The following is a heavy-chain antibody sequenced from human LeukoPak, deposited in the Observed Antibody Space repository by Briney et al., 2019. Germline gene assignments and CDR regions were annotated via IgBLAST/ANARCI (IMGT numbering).Heavy chain of an antibody. Sequence: SETLSLTCTVSGGSISSYYWSWIRQPPGKGLEWIGYIYYSGSTNYNPSLKSRVTISVDTSKNQFSLKLSSVTVADTAVYYCARATGYSSSWLPYYFDYWGQGTLVTVPS. CDR2: IYYSGST. V-gene: IGHV4-59*01. D-gene: IGHD6-13*01. CDR3: ARATGYSSSWLPYYFDY. J-gene: IGHJ4*02. CDR1: GGSISSYY.